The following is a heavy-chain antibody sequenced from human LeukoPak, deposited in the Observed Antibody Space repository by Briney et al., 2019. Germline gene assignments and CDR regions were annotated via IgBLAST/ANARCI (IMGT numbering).Heavy chain of an antibody. D-gene: IGHD1-26*01. CDR3: AKDQRWESPHYLDS. Sequence: GGSLRLSCAASGFTVSSSAISWVRQVPGKGLEWGSGISASGGRTNYADSVRGRFTTSRDNSKNTLYVQMNSLRDEETALYYCAKDQRWESPHYLDSWGQGTLVTVSS. CDR2: ISASGGRT. CDR1: GFTVSSSA. J-gene: IGHJ4*02. V-gene: IGHV3-23*01.